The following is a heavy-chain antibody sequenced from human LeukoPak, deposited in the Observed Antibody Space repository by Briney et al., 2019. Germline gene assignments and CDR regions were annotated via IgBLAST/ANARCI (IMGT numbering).Heavy chain of an antibody. CDR2: INPSGGST. J-gene: IGHJ4*02. Sequence: ASVKVSCKASGYTFTSYYMHWVRQARGQGLEWMGIINPSGGSTSYAQKFQGRVTMTRDTSTSTVYMELSSLRSEDTAVYYCARDADIQNHGGYCSGGSCYSFGLDYWGQGTLVTVSS. CDR3: ARDADIQNHGGYCSGGSCYSFGLDY. CDR1: GYTFTSYY. D-gene: IGHD2-15*01. V-gene: IGHV1-46*01.